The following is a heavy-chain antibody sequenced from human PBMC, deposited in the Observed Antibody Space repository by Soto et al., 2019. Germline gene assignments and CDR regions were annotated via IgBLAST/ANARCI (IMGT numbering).Heavy chain of an antibody. D-gene: IGHD2-8*02. Sequence: SETLSLTCTVSGASITGSSYWSWIRQPAGKGLEWIGRFSLSGTTNYNPSPRSRVTMSADVSKNQFSLRLTSVTAADTALYYCARGMTPPGAPAWYYFDSWGQGTLVTVSS. J-gene: IGHJ4*02. V-gene: IGHV4-4*07. CDR2: FSLSGTT. CDR1: GASITGSSY. CDR3: ARGMTPPGAPAWYYFDS.